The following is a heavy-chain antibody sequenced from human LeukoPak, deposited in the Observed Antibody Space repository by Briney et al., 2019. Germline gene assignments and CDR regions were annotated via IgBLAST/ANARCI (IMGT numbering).Heavy chain of an antibody. CDR3: TAFGDLDY. CDR1: GFTFSSYA. Sequence: PGGSLRLSCAASGFTFSSYAMSWVRQAPGKGLEWVGFIRSKAYGGTTEYAASVKGRFTISRDDSKSIAYLQMNSLKTEDTAVYYCTAFGDLDYWGQGTLVTVSS. D-gene: IGHD3-10*01. J-gene: IGHJ4*02. V-gene: IGHV3-49*04. CDR2: IRSKAYGGTT.